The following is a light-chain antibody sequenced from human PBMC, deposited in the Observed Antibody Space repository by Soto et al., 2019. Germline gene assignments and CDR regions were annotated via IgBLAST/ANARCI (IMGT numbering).Light chain of an antibody. CDR1: QSVRSNY. Sequence: EIVLTQSPGTLSLSPGEGATLSCRASQSVRSNYLAWYQQKPGQAPRLLIYGASSRATGIPDRFSGSGSGTDFTLTISRLEPEDFAVYYCQHYGSSPRVFGGGTKVEIK. CDR2: GAS. V-gene: IGKV3-20*01. CDR3: QHYGSSPRV. J-gene: IGKJ4*01.